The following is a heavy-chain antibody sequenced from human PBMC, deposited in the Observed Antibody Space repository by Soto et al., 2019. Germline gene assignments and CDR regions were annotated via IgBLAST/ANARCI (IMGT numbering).Heavy chain of an antibody. V-gene: IGHV1-3*01. Sequence: ASVKVSCKASGYTFTTYAVHWVRQAPGQRLEWMGWFNAGNGNTKYSRKFQGRVTITMDTSATTAYMELSSLRSEDTAVYYCARDCITTSCYSGYYYYGMDVWG. CDR1: GYTFTTYA. J-gene: IGHJ6*02. CDR3: ARDCITTSCYSGYYYYGMDV. D-gene: IGHD2-2*01. CDR2: FNAGNGNT.